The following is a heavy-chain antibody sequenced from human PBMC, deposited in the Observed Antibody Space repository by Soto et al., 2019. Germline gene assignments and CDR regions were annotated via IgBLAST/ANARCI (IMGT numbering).Heavy chain of an antibody. CDR1: GFTFSSYA. CDR3: AKDRTWIQLWDLLDY. V-gene: IGHV3-23*01. Sequence: EVQLLESGGGLVQPGGSLRLSCAASGFTFSSYAMSWVRQAPGKGLEWVSAISGRGGSTYNADSVKGRFTISRDNSKNSLYLQMNSLRAEDTAVYYCAKDRTWIQLWDLLDYWGQGTLVTVSS. D-gene: IGHD5-18*01. CDR2: ISGRGGST. J-gene: IGHJ4*02.